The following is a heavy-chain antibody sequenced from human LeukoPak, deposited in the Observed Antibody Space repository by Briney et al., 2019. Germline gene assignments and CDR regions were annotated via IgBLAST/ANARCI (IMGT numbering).Heavy chain of an antibody. CDR2: INPNSGGT. J-gene: IGHJ5*02. V-gene: IGHV1-2*02. Sequence: ASVKVSCKASGYTFTGFYMHWVRQAPGQGLEWMGWINPNSGGTNYAQKFQGRVTMTRDTSISTAYMELSRLRSDDTAVYYCARRLSSSGANWFDPWGQGTLVTVSS. CDR3: ARRLSSSGANWFDP. CDR1: GYTFTGFY. D-gene: IGHD6-6*01.